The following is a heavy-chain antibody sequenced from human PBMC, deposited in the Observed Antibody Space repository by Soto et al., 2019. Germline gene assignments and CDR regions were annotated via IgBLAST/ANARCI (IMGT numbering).Heavy chain of an antibody. CDR3: ARACSSTSCLNYYYYYGMDV. D-gene: IGHD2-2*01. Sequence: QVQLVQSGAEVKKPGSSVKVSCKASGGTFSSYAISWVRQAPGQGLEWMGGIIPIFGTANYAQKFQGRVTITAGESTSTAYMELSSLRSEDTAVYYCARACSSTSCLNYYYYYGMDVWGQGTTVTVSS. CDR2: IIPIFGTA. J-gene: IGHJ6*02. CDR1: GGTFSSYA. V-gene: IGHV1-69*01.